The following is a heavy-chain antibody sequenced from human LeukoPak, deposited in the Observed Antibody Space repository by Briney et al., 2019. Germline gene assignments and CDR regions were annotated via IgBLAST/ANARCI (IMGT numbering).Heavy chain of an antibody. J-gene: IGHJ6*02. Sequence: GGSLRLSCAASGFTFSTYNMNWVRQAPRKGLEWVSSISSSSSYIYYADSVKGRFTISRDNAKNSLYLQMNSLRAEDTAVYYCARGHSSSWYSSGMDVWGQGTTVTVSS. CDR1: GFTFSTYN. V-gene: IGHV3-21*01. CDR2: ISSSSSYI. D-gene: IGHD6-13*01. CDR3: ARGHSSSWYSSGMDV.